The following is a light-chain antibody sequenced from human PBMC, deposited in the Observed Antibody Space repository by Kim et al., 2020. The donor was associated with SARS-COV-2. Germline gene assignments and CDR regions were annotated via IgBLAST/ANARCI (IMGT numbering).Light chain of an antibody. CDR3: LLSYSGARV. Sequence: QAVVTQEPSLTVSPGGTVTLTCGSSTGAVTSGHYPYWFHQKPGQAPRTLIYDTNNKHSWTPARFSGSLLGGKAALTLSAAQPEDEADYYCLLSYSGARVFGGGTKLTVL. V-gene: IGLV7-46*01. CDR1: TGAVTSGHY. CDR2: DTN. J-gene: IGLJ3*02.